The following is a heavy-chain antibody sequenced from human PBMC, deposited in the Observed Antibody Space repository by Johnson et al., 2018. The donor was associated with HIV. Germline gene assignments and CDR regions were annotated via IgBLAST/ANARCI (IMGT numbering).Heavy chain of an antibody. Sequence: VHLVESGGGLVQPGGSLRLSCAASGFTVSSNYMSWVRQAPGNGLEWVSVIYSGGSTYYADSVKGRFTISRDNSKNTLYLQMNSLRAEDTSVYYCARDLVRASHAFDIWGQGTMVTVSS. D-gene: IGHD2-8*02. CDR2: IYSGGST. CDR1: GFTVSSNY. J-gene: IGHJ3*02. CDR3: ARDLVRASHAFDI. V-gene: IGHV3-66*02.